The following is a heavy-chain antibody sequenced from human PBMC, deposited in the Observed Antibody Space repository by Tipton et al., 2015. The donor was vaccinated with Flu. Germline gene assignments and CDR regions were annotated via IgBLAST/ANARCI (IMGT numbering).Heavy chain of an antibody. V-gene: IGHV4-59*12. Sequence: GLVKPSETLSLTCTVSGGSISSYYWTWIRQPPGKGLEWIGYIYYSGTTSYNPSLKSRVTISVDTSKNQFSLKLSSVTAADTAVYYCARGKPNRIVVVPAATGELDYWGQGTLVTVSS. CDR3: ARGKPNRIVVVPAATGELDY. CDR1: GGSISSYY. D-gene: IGHD2-2*01. CDR2: IYYSGTT. J-gene: IGHJ4*02.